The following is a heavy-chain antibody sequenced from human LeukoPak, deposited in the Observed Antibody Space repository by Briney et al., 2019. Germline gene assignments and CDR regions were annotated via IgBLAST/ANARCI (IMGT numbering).Heavy chain of an antibody. D-gene: IGHD1-1*01. CDR1: GFSLSTSGVG. V-gene: IGHV2-5*02. Sequence: SGPTLVKPTQTLTLTCTFSGFSLSTSGVGVGWIRQPPGKALEWLALIYWDHDKRYSPSLKSRLTITKDTSKNQVVLTMTNMDPVDTATYYCAHNRVHGGAGYWGQGTLVTVSS. J-gene: IGHJ4*02. CDR3: AHNRVHGGAGY. CDR2: IYWDHDK.